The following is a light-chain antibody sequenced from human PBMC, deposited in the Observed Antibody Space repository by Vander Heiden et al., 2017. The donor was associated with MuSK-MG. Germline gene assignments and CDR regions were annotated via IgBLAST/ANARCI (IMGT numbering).Light chain of an antibody. CDR2: AAS. Sequence: IQLTKSPSFLSASVGDRVTITCRASQGISSYLAWYQQKPGQAPKLLIYAASNLQSGVPARFSGSGSGTEFTLTISSLEPEDFATYYCQQLNSYPRTFGQGTKVXIK. CDR1: QGISSY. J-gene: IGKJ1*01. V-gene: IGKV1-9*01. CDR3: QQLNSYPRT.